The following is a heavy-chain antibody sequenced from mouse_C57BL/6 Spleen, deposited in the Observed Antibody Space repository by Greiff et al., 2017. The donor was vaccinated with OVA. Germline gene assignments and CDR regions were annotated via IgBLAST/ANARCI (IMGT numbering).Heavy chain of an antibody. CDR1: GFNIKDYY. CDR3: TTLGTAQAFDY. Sequence: VQLQQSGAELVRPGASVKLSCTASGFNIKDYYMHWVKQRPEQGLEWIGRIDPEDGDTEYAPKFQGKGTMTADTSSNTAYLQLSSLTSEDTAVYYCTTLGTAQAFDYWGQGTTLTVSS. V-gene: IGHV14-1*01. J-gene: IGHJ2*01. D-gene: IGHD3-2*02. CDR2: IDPEDGDT.